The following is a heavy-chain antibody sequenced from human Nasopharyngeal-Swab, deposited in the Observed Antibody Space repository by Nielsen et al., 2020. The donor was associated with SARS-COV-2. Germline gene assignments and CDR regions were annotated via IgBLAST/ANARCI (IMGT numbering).Heavy chain of an antibody. CDR3: TRDISLYSSSWYEGEDY. Sequence: GSLRLSCAASGFTFSSYSMNWVRQAPGKGLEWVSSISSSSSYIYYADSVKGRFTISRDNAKNSLYLQMNSLRAEDTAVYYCTRDISLYSSSWYEGEDYWGQGTLVTVSS. V-gene: IGHV3-21*01. J-gene: IGHJ4*02. CDR1: GFTFSSYS. CDR2: ISSSSSYI. D-gene: IGHD6-13*01.